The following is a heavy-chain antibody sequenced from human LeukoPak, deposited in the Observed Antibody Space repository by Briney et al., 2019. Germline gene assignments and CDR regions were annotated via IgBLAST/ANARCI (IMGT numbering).Heavy chain of an antibody. D-gene: IGHD5-12*01. Sequence: GGSLRLSCAASGFTFRSYAMSWVRQAPGRGLEWVSGISASGGSTYYADSVKGRFTISRDNSKNTLYLQMNSLRAEDTAVYYCAKPFIVATLTTDYWGRGTLVTVSS. CDR1: GFTFRSYA. CDR2: ISASGGST. CDR3: AKPFIVATLTTDY. V-gene: IGHV3-23*01. J-gene: IGHJ4*02.